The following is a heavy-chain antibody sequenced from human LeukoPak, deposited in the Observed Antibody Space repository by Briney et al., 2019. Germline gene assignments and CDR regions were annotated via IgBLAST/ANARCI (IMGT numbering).Heavy chain of an antibody. CDR1: GFTFSDYA. CDR3: AKYDYYDSSGYYGSFSDH. CDR2: ISGSGGST. J-gene: IGHJ4*02. V-gene: IGHV3-23*01. Sequence: GGSLRLSCAASGFTFSDYAMSWVRQAPGKGLEWVSAISGSGGSTYYADSVKGRFTISRDNSKNTLYLQMNSLRAEDTGVYYCAKYDYYDSSGYYGSFSDHWGQGTLVTVSS. D-gene: IGHD3-22*01.